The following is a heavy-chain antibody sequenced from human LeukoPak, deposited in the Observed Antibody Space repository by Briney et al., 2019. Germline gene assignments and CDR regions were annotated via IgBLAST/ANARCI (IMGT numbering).Heavy chain of an antibody. CDR2: INWNGGST. CDR3: ARDYDSSGYSDAFDI. J-gene: IGHJ3*02. CDR1: GFTFDDYG. Sequence: GGSLRHSCAASGFTFDDYGMSWVRQAPGKGLEWVSGINWNGGSTGYADSVKGRFTISRDNARNSLYLQMNSLRAEDTALYYCARDYDSSGYSDAFDIWGQGTMVTVSS. V-gene: IGHV3-20*04. D-gene: IGHD3-22*01.